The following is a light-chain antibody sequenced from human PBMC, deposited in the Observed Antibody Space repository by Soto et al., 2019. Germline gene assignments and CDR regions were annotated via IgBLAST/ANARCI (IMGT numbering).Light chain of an antibody. Sequence: DIRMTQSPSTLSASVGDRVTITCRASQSISSWLAWYQKKPGKAPKLLIHKASSLESGVPSRFSGSGSETEFTLTISSLQPDDSATYYCQPYNSDSRTFGQGTKVDIK. J-gene: IGKJ1*01. CDR2: KAS. CDR3: QPYNSDSRT. V-gene: IGKV1-5*03. CDR1: QSISSW.